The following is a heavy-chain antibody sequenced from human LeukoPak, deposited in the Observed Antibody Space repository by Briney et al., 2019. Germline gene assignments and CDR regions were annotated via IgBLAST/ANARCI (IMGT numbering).Heavy chain of an antibody. CDR1: GDSVSIYY. D-gene: IGHD1-1*01. CDR3: ARAGNNWSFDY. CDR2: IYYRGNT. J-gene: IGHJ4*02. Sequence: SETLSLTCTVSGDSVSIYYWSWIRQPPGKGLGWIVYIYYRGNTNYNPSLKSRVTMAVDTSKNQFSLKVSSVTAADTAVYYCARAGNNWSFDYWGQGTLVTVSS. V-gene: IGHV4-59*02.